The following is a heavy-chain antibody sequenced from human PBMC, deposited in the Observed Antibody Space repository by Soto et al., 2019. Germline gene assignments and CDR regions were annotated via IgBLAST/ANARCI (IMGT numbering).Heavy chain of an antibody. Sequence: EVQLVESGGGLVQPGGSLRLSCAASGFTFSTYSMNWVRQAPGKGLEWVSYISSSSSNIHYADSVKGRFTISRDNAKNSLYLEMNSLRDEDTAVYYCAREGQSGSYPLGDHWGQGTLVTVSS. CDR3: AREGQSGSYPLGDH. V-gene: IGHV3-48*02. J-gene: IGHJ4*02. CDR2: ISSSSSNI. D-gene: IGHD1-26*01. CDR1: GFTFSTYS.